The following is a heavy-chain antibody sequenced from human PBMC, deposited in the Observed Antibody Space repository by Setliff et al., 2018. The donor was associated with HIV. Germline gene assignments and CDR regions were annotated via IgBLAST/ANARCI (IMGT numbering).Heavy chain of an antibody. D-gene: IGHD5-12*01. CDR1: GYSISSGYY. V-gene: IGHV4-38-2*02. Sequence: SETLSLTCAVSGYSISSGYYWGWIRQPPGKGLEWIGSIYHSGSTYDSPSLKSRVTISVDTSKNQFSLKLSSVTAADTAVYYCARDSSIVATTHYYYYMDVWGKGTTVTVSS. CDR3: ARDSSIVATTHYYYYMDV. J-gene: IGHJ6*03. CDR2: IYHSGST.